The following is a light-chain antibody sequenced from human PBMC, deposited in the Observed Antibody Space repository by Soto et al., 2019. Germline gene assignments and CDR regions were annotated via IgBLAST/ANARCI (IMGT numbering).Light chain of an antibody. CDR1: MSNIGRNT. V-gene: IGLV1-44*01. J-gene: IGLJ2*01. Sequence: QSVLTQPPSTSGAPGQRVTIYCSGSMSNIGRNTVNWYQQLPGTAPKVLMYKDNRRPSGVPDRFSGSKSGTSASLAISGRQSEDEATYYCAAWDVGLEGPIFGGGTKLTDL. CDR3: AAWDVGLEGPI. CDR2: KDN.